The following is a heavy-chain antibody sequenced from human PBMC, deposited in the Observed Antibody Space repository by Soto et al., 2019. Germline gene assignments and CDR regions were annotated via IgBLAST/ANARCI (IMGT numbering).Heavy chain of an antibody. Sequence: QVQLVESGGGVVQPGRSLRLSCAASGFTFSSYAMHWVRQAPGKGLEWVAVISYDGSNKYYADSVKGRFTISRDNSKNTLYLQMNSLRAEDTAVYYCASELQVYGMDVWGQGTTVTVSS. CDR3: ASELQVYGMDV. J-gene: IGHJ6*02. CDR1: GFTFSSYA. CDR2: ISYDGSNK. V-gene: IGHV3-30-3*01. D-gene: IGHD4-4*01.